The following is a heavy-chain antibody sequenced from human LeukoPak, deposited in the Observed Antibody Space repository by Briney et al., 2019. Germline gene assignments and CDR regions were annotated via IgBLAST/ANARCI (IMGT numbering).Heavy chain of an antibody. Sequence: PGRSLRLSCAASGFTFSSYAMHWVRQAPGKGLEWVAVISYDGSNKYYADSMKGRFTISRDNSKNTLYLQMNSLRAEDTAVYYCARDSAMMAVYWGQGTLATVSS. J-gene: IGHJ4*02. CDR2: ISYDGSNK. V-gene: IGHV3-30-3*01. CDR1: GFTFSSYA. CDR3: ARDSAMMAVY. D-gene: IGHD3-22*01.